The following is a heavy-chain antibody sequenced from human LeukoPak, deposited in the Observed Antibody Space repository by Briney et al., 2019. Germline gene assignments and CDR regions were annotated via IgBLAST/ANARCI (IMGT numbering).Heavy chain of an antibody. Sequence: GSLRLSCAASGFTFSSYWMSWVRQPPGKGLEWIANIYYSGSTYYNPSLKSRVTISVDTSKNQFSLKLYSVTAADTAVYYCARGRDYGDYVFHYWGQGTLVTVSS. V-gene: IGHV4-39*01. J-gene: IGHJ4*02. CDR3: ARGRDYGDYVFHY. CDR2: IYYSGST. CDR1: GFTFSSYW. D-gene: IGHD4-17*01.